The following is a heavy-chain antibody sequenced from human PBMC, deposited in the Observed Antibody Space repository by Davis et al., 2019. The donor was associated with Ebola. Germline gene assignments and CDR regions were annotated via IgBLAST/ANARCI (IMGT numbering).Heavy chain of an antibody. D-gene: IGHD5-12*01. J-gene: IGHJ5*02. CDR2: INPSGGST. Sequence: ASVKVSCKASGYTFTGYYMHWVRQAPGQGLEWMGIINPSGGSTSYAQKFQGRVTMTRDTSTSTVYMELSSLRSEDTAVYYCARVRVATPWRPRENWFDPWGQGTLVTVSS. CDR3: ARVRVATPWRPRENWFDP. CDR1: GYTFTGYY. V-gene: IGHV1-46*01.